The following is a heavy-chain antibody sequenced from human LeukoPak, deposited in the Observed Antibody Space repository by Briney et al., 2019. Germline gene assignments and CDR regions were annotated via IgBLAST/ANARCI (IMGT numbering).Heavy chain of an antibody. CDR3: ARGKVVVVPAAVPARRYNWFDP. CDR1: GGSFSGYY. Sequence: SETLSLTCAVYGGSFSGYYWSWIRQPPGKGLEWIGEINHSGSTNYNPSPKSRVTISVDTSKNQFSLKLSSVTAADTAVYYCARGKVVVVPAAVPARRYNWFDPWGQGTLVTVSS. V-gene: IGHV4-34*01. D-gene: IGHD2-2*01. CDR2: INHSGST. J-gene: IGHJ5*02.